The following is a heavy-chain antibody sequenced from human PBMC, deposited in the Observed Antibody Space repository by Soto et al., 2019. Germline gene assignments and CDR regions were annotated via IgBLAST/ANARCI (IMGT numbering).Heavy chain of an antibody. CDR1: GGSISGYY. Sequence: SETLSLTCAVYGGSISGYYWSWIRQPPGKGLEYIGYIYYRGSTNYNPSLKSRVTMSVDTSRNLFSLKVNSVTAADTAVYYCARQQLLPYYYSLDVWGQGTTVTVSS. CDR3: ARQQLLPYYYSLDV. V-gene: IGHV4-59*01. CDR2: IYYRGST. D-gene: IGHD6-13*01. J-gene: IGHJ6*02.